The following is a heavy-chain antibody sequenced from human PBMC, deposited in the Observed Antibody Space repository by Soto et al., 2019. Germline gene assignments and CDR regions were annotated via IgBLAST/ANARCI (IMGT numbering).Heavy chain of an antibody. J-gene: IGHJ4*02. V-gene: IGHV1-18*01. D-gene: IGHD1-26*01. CDR1: GYTFTSYG. CDR3: ARDHQFVGATRPFDY. Sequence: ASVKVSCKASGYTFTSYGISWVRQAPGQGLEWMGWISAYNGNTNYAQKLQGRVTMTTDTSTSTAYMELRSLRSDDTAVYYCARDHQFVGATRPFDYWGQGTLVTVSS. CDR2: ISAYNGNT.